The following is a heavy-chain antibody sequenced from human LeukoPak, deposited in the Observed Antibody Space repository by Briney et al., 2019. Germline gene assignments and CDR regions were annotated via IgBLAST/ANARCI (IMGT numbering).Heavy chain of an antibody. V-gene: IGHV4-34*01. CDR2: INHSGST. Sequence: SETLSLTCAVYGGSFSGYYWSWIRQPPGKGLEWIGEINHSGSTNYNPSLKSRVTISVDTSKNQFSLKLSSVTAADTAVYYCARDPGEITSHFDYWGQGTLVTVSS. CDR3: ARDPGEITSHFDY. J-gene: IGHJ4*02. D-gene: IGHD3-10*01. CDR1: GGSFSGYY.